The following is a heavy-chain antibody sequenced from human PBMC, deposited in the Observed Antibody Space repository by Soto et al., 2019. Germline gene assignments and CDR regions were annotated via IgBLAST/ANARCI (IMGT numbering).Heavy chain of an antibody. J-gene: IGHJ4*02. CDR2: IIPIFGTA. Sequence: AVKVSCKASGGTFSSYAISWVRQAPGQGLEWMGGIIPIFGTANYAQKFQGRVTITADESTSTAYMELSSLRSEDTAVYYCSHTGRAGHFDYWGQGPLVTVSS. V-gene: IGHV1-69*13. CDR1: GGTFSSYA. D-gene: IGHD6-19*01. CDR3: SHTGRAGHFDY.